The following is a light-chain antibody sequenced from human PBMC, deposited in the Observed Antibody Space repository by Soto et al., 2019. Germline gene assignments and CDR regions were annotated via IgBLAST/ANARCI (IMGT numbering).Light chain of an antibody. CDR2: DVS. Sequence: QSALTQPRSVSGPPGQSVSISCSGTSSDVGTYNYVSWYQQHPGKAPKLMIYDVSKRPSGVPDRFSGSKSGNTASLTISGLQAEDEADYYCHSYDSSLRVVFGGGTKLTVL. CDR1: SSDVGTYNY. CDR3: HSYDSSLRVV. V-gene: IGLV2-11*01. J-gene: IGLJ2*01.